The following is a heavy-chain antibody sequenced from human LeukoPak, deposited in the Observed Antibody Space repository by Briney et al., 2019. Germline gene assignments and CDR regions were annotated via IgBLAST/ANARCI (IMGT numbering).Heavy chain of an antibody. CDR2: INHGGST. V-gene: IGHV4-34*01. CDR3: AARGYYNWFDP. CDR1: GDSISLYY. D-gene: IGHD1-26*01. J-gene: IGHJ5*02. Sequence: SETLSLTCTVSGDSISLYYWTWIRQPPGKGLEWIGEINHGGSTNYNPSLTSRVTISVDTSKNHFSLKLSSVTAADTAVYYCAARGYYNWFDPWGQGTLVTVSS.